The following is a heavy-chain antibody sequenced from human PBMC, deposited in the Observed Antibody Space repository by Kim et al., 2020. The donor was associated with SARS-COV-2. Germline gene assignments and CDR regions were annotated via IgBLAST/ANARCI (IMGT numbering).Heavy chain of an antibody. CDR2: IYSGGSST. CDR1: GFTFSSYA. J-gene: IGHJ4*02. D-gene: IGHD5-12*01. CDR3: AKSPSRDGYPFDY. V-gene: IGHV3-23*03. Sequence: GGSLRLSCAASGFTFSSYAMSWVRQAPGKGLEWVSVIYSGGSSTYYADSVKGRFTISRDNSKNTLYLQMNSLRAEDTAVYYCAKSPSRDGYPFDYWGQGTLVTVSS.